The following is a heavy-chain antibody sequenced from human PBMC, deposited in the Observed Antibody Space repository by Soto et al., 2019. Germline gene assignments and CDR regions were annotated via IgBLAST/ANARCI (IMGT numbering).Heavy chain of an antibody. CDR2: IIPIFGTA. J-gene: IGHJ6*02. V-gene: IGHV1-69*06. CDR1: GGTFSSYA. CDR3: ARDLGVGATPYYYYGMDV. D-gene: IGHD1-26*01. Sequence: ASVKVSCKASGGTFSSYAISWVRQAPGQGLEWMGGIIPIFGTANYAQKFQGRVTITADKSTSTAYMELSSLRSEDTAAYYCARDLGVGATPYYYYGMDVWGQGTTVTVSS.